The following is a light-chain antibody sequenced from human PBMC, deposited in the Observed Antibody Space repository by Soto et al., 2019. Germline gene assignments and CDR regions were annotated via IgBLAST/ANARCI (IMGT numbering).Light chain of an antibody. CDR1: SNDLGPYNY. V-gene: IGLV2-14*03. Sequence: QSALTQPASVSGSPGQSITISCTGTSNDLGPYNYVSWYQQHPGKAPKLLIYDVTNRASGVSDRFSGSKSGRTASLTISGLQAEDEADYYCSSYTSIIAVVFGGGTKLTVL. J-gene: IGLJ2*01. CDR2: DVT. CDR3: SSYTSIIAVV.